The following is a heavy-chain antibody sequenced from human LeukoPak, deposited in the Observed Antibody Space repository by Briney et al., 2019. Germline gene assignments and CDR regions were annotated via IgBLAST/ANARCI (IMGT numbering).Heavy chain of an antibody. V-gene: IGHV1-69*05. CDR1: GGTFSSYA. Sequence: SVKVSCKASGGTFSSYAISWVRQAPGQGLEWMGGIIPIFGTANYAQKFQGRVTITTDESTSTAYMELSSLRSEDTAVYYCARSPVGDYRALRCYYYMDVWGKGTTVTVSS. D-gene: IGHD3-3*01. J-gene: IGHJ6*03. CDR3: ARSPVGDYRALRCYYYMDV. CDR2: IIPIFGTA.